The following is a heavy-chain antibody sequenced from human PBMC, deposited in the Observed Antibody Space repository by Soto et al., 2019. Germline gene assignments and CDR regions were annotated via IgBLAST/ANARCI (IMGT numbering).Heavy chain of an antibody. CDR3: ARVGYSSSSPYYFDY. J-gene: IGHJ4*02. Sequence: GESLKISCKGSGYSFTTYWIGWVRQMPGKGLEWMGIIYPGDSDTRYGPSFQGQVTISADKSITIAYLQWSSLKASDTAMYYCARVGYSSSSPYYFDYWGQGTLVTVSS. CDR1: GYSFTTYW. V-gene: IGHV5-51*01. CDR2: IYPGDSDT. D-gene: IGHD6-6*01.